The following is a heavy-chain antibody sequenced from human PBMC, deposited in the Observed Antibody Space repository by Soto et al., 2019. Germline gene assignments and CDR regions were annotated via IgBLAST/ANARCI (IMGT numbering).Heavy chain of an antibody. J-gene: IGHJ3*02. CDR1: GFTFSSYE. V-gene: IGHV3-48*03. Sequence: EVQLVESGGGLVQPGGSLRLSCAASGFTFSSYEMTWVRQAPGKGLEWVSSITGNGYTIYYADSVKGRFTISRDNAKNSMSLQMNSLRAADTAVYFCARDVSGNYYVSGINDDAFDIWGQGTTVTVSS. CDR2: ITGNGYTI. D-gene: IGHD1-26*01. CDR3: ARDVSGNYYVSGINDDAFDI.